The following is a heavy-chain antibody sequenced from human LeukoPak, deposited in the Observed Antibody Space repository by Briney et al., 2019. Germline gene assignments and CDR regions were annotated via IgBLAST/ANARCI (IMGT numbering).Heavy chain of an antibody. CDR3: ATNSGKRFDY. Sequence: GGSLRLSCAASGFTFSSYWMSWVRQTPGEGLEYLANINQVGSQTYYMDSVKGRFTISRDNAKNSLYLQINSLRAEDTAVYYCATNSGKRFDYWGQGTLVTVSS. J-gene: IGHJ4*02. D-gene: IGHD1-1*01. CDR2: INQVGSQT. CDR1: GFTFSSYW. V-gene: IGHV3-7*01.